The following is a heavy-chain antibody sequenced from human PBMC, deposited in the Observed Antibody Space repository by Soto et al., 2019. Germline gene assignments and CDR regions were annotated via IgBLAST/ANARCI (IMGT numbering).Heavy chain of an antibody. J-gene: IGHJ4*02. D-gene: IGHD3-3*01. V-gene: IGHV1-46*01. CDR1: GYNFIGQY. Sequence: ASVKVSCKASGYNFIGQYIHWWRKAPGQGLEWMGIINPSGGSTAYAQKFQGRVIMTSDTSTSTVYVEVSSLTSEDTAMYYCARLIGDHNPIPFWLGYFDYWGPGTPLTVSS. CDR2: INPSGGST. CDR3: ARLIGDHNPIPFWLGYFDY.